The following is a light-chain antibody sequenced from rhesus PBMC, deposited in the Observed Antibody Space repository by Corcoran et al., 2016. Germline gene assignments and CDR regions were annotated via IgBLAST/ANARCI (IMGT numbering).Light chain of an antibody. V-gene: IGKV7-13*01. J-gene: IGKJ1*01. CDR2: GSS. Sequence: DIVLTQSPASLAVSPGQRATISCRASESVTVFGINLIHWYQQKPGQPPKLLVYGSSKNPPGVPDRFSGSGSGSDVTLTINPVEVDDGAVYFCLQSKDFPRTFGQGTKVEIK. CDR1: ESVTVFGINL. CDR3: LQSKDFPRT.